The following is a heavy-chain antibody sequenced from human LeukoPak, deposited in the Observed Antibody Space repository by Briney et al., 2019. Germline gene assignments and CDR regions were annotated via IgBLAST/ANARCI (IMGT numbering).Heavy chain of an antibody. J-gene: IGHJ3*02. CDR3: ASTYYSRGVTTDENAFDI. D-gene: IGHD4-17*01. Sequence: SVKVSCKXSGGTFSSYAISWVRQAPEQGLEWMGGIIPIFGTANYAQKFQGRVTITTDESTSTAYMELSSLRSEDTAVCYCASTYYSRGVTTDENAFDIWGQGTMVTVSS. CDR1: GGTFSSYA. V-gene: IGHV1-69*05. CDR2: IIPIFGTA.